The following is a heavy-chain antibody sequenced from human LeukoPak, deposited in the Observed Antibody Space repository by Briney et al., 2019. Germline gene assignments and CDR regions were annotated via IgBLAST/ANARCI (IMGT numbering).Heavy chain of an antibody. Sequence: SETLSLTCTVSGDSIRISSHYWGWIRQPPGKGLEWIGSMYYSGNTDYNPSLKSRVTISVDTSKNQLSLKLNSVTAADTAVYYCASIYYFGSGNYWWYFDYWGQGTLVTVSS. V-gene: IGHV4-39*01. J-gene: IGHJ4*02. D-gene: IGHD3-10*01. CDR2: MYYSGNT. CDR3: ASIYYFGSGNYWWYFDY. CDR1: GDSIRISSHY.